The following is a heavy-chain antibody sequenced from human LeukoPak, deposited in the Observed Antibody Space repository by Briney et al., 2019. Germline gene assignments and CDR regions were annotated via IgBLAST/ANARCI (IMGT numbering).Heavy chain of an antibody. CDR3: ARAGGVAGTNSYFDY. V-gene: IGHV3-33*01. CDR1: GFTFSSYG. CDR2: IWYDGSNK. Sequence: PGRSLRLSCAASGFTFSSYGMHWVRQAPGKGLEWVAVIWYDGSNKYYADSVKGRFTISRDNSKNTLYLQMNSLRAEDTAVYYCARAGGVAGTNSYFDYWGQGTLVTVSS. D-gene: IGHD6-19*01. J-gene: IGHJ4*02.